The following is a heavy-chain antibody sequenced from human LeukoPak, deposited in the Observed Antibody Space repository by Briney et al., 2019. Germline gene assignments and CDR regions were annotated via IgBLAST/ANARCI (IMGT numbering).Heavy chain of an antibody. V-gene: IGHV4-59*08. J-gene: IGHJ4*02. CDR3: ARHHSGIGYYFDY. CDR1: GGSISNYY. Sequence: SETLSLTCTVSGGSISNYYWSWIRQPSGKGLEWIGYIYYSGSSNYNPSLKSRVTISVDTPKNQFSLNLSSVTTADTAVYYCARHHSGIGYYFDYWGQGTLVTVSS. D-gene: IGHD1-26*01. CDR2: IYYSGSS.